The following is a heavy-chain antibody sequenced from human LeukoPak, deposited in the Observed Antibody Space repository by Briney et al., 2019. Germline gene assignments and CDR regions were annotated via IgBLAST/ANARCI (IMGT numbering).Heavy chain of an antibody. V-gene: IGHV3-74*01. CDR1: GFTFSSYW. D-gene: IGHD3-9*01. J-gene: IGHJ4*02. Sequence: GGSLSLSCAASGFTFSSYWMHWVRHAPGMGLVWVSRISGDGSTTSYADSVKGRFTISRDNAKNTLYLQMNSLRAEDTAVYYCARLDILTGNYYYFNFWGQGTLVTVSS. CDR3: ARLDILTGNYYYFNF. CDR2: ISGDGSTT.